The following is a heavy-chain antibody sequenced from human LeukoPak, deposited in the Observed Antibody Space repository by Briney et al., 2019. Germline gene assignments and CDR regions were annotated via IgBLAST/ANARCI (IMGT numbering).Heavy chain of an antibody. CDR1: GGSISSYY. CDR2: IYYSGST. CDR3: AGYCSSTSCQWGDYFDY. V-gene: IGHV4-59*01. J-gene: IGHJ4*02. D-gene: IGHD2-2*01. Sequence: SETLSLTCTVSGGSISSYYWSWIRQPPGKELDWIGYIYYSGSTNYNPSLKSRVTISVDTSKNQFSLKLSSVTAADTAVYYCAGYCSSTSCQWGDYFDYWGQGTLVTVSS.